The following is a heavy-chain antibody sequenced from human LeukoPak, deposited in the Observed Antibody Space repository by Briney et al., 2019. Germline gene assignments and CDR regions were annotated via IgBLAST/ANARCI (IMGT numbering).Heavy chain of an antibody. CDR1: GYTFTGYY. D-gene: IGHD1-20*01. CDR2: IIPILGIA. J-gene: IGHJ4*02. CDR3: ARGGNWNDIGY. Sequence: SVKVSCKASGYTFTGYYMHWVRQAPGQGLEWMGRIIPILGIANYAQKFQGRVTITADKSTSTAYMELSSLRSEDTAVYYCARGGNWNDIGYWGQGTLVTVSS. V-gene: IGHV1-69*04.